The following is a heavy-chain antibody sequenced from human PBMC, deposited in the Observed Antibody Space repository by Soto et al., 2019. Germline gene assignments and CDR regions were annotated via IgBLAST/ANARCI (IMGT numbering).Heavy chain of an antibody. D-gene: IGHD7-27*01. Sequence: QVHLVESGGGVVQPGRSLRVSCAASGFIFSNYGMHWIRQAPGKGLEWVAVISYDGSDKYYANSVKGRFTVSRDNSKNTLFLQMTSLRPEDTAVYYCANTGERGEDWYFELWGRGTLVTVSS. CDR3: ANTGERGEDWYFEL. J-gene: IGHJ2*01. CDR2: ISYDGSDK. CDR1: GFIFSNYG. V-gene: IGHV3-30*18.